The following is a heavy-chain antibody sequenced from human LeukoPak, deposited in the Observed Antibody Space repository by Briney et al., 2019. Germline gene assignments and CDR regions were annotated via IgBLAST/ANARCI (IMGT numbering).Heavy chain of an antibody. Sequence: SETLSLTCAVYGGSFSGYYWSWIRQPPGKGPEWIGEINHSGSTNYNPSLKSRVTISVDTSKNQFSLKLSSVTAADTAVYYCARARKPLKTGTTSWGQGTLVTVSS. CDR3: ARARKPLKTGTTS. V-gene: IGHV4-34*01. CDR1: GGSFSGYY. D-gene: IGHD1-1*01. J-gene: IGHJ4*02. CDR2: INHSGST.